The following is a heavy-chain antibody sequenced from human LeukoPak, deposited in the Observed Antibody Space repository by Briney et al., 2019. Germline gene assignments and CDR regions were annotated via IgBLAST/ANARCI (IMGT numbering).Heavy chain of an antibody. D-gene: IGHD5-18*01. J-gene: IGHJ6*02. CDR2: INPNGGST. V-gene: IGHV1-46*01. CDR1: GYSFTIYY. Sequence: ASVKVSCKAAGYSFTIYYMHWVRQAPGQGLEWMGIINPNGGSTTYAQNFRGRVTMTRDTSTSTVYMELSSLRSEDTAVYYCARTDTPMGPDGMDVWGQGTTVTVSS. CDR3: ARTDTPMGPDGMDV.